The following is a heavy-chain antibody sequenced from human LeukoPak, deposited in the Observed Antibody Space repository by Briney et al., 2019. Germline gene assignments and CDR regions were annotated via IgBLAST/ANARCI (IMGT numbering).Heavy chain of an antibody. Sequence: ASVKVSCKASGGTFSSYAISWVRQAPGQGLEWMGRIIPILGIANYAQKFQGRVTITADKSTSTAYMELSSLRSEDTAVYYCATVSSSSSVFAFDYWGQGTLVTVSS. CDR3: ATVSSSSSVFAFDY. V-gene: IGHV1-69*04. J-gene: IGHJ4*02. D-gene: IGHD6-6*01. CDR2: IIPILGIA. CDR1: GGTFSSYA.